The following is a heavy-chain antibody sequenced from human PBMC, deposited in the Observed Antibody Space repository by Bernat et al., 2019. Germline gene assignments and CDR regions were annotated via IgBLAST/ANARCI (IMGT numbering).Heavy chain of an antibody. CDR1: GFNFIIYS. J-gene: IGHJ4*02. CDR2: ITGSSNTI. V-gene: IGHV3-48*01. CDR3: TTFNCHLDH. Sequence: EVQLVESGGNLLQPGGSLRLSCAASGFNFIIYSMNWVRQAPGKSLEWLAYITGSSNTIHYADSVKGRFTISRDNAKNSLYLQMNSLRVEDTAVYYCTTFNCHLDHWGQGILVTVSS. D-gene: IGHD2-21*01.